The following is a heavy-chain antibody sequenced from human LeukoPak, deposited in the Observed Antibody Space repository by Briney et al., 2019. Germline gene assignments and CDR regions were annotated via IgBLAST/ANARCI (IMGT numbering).Heavy chain of an antibody. D-gene: IGHD1-20*01. V-gene: IGHV3-74*01. J-gene: IGHJ4*02. Sequence: GGSLRLSCVASGFTFSGYWMHWVRQAPGKGLEWVSRIKGDGSSTSYADSVKGRFTISRDNAKNTLYLQMNSLRAEDTAVYYCLRDLNWSLDQWGQGTLVTVSS. CDR1: GFTFSGYW. CDR2: IKGDGSST. CDR3: LRDLNWSLDQ.